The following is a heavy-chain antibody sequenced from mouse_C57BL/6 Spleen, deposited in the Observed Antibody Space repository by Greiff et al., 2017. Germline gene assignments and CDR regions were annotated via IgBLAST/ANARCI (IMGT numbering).Heavy chain of an antibody. D-gene: IGHD1-1*01. Sequence: QVQLKQPGAELVKPGASVKLSCKASGYTFTSYWMHWVKQRPGQGLEWIGMIHPNSGSTNYNEKFKSKATLTVDKSSSTAYMQLSSLTSEDSAVYYCASTVALYYFDYWGQGTTLTVSS. V-gene: IGHV1-64*01. CDR2: IHPNSGST. CDR1: GYTFTSYW. J-gene: IGHJ2*01. CDR3: ASTVALYYFDY.